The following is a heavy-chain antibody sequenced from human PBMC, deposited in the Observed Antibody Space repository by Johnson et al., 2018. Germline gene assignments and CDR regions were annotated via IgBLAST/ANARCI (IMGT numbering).Heavy chain of an antibody. CDR3: ARARFGPYGYYYMDV. Sequence: VQLQESGGGLVQPGGSLRLSCAASEFTFSSYWMHWVRQAPGKGLEWVSRINTYGSTITYADSVKGRFTISRDNAKNTLNLEMTSLRDEDTAVYYGARARFGPYGYYYMDVWGKGTTVTVSS. CDR2: INTYGSTI. D-gene: IGHD2-8*01. CDR1: EFTFSSYW. V-gene: IGHV3-74*03. J-gene: IGHJ6*03.